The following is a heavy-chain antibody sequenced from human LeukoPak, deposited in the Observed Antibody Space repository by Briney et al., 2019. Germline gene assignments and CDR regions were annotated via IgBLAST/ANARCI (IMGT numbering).Heavy chain of an antibody. V-gene: IGHV1-3*01. CDR1: GDTFTSYA. CDR2: INAGNGNT. J-gene: IGHJ4*02. Sequence: ASVKVSCKASGDTFTSYAMHWVRQAPGQRLEWMGWINAGNGNTKYSQKFQGRVTITRDTSASTAYMELSSLRSEDTAVYYCARSTVLWFGELPDYWGQGTLVTVSS. CDR3: ARSTVLWFGELPDY. D-gene: IGHD3-10*01.